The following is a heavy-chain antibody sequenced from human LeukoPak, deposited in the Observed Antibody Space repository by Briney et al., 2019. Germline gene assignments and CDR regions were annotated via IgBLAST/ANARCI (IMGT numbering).Heavy chain of an antibody. CDR2: ITSDGTTT. V-gene: IGHV3-64D*06. CDR1: GFTVGRCG. D-gene: IGHD6-19*01. Sequence: GWSRRPSCSAYGFTVGRCGMYWGRADPGKGMEYVSVITSDGTTTYYADSVKGRFTISRDNPKNTLYLQMSSLRAEDTAVYYCVRRWVSSGWRHVYWGQGTLGTVSS. CDR3: VRRWVSSGWRHVY. J-gene: IGHJ4*02.